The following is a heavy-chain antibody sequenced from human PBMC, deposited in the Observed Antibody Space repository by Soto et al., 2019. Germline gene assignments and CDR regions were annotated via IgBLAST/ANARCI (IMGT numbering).Heavy chain of an antibody. CDR1: GYTFTDYP. CDR3: ARRGICWYYDS. Sequence: QVQLVQSGAEVRKPGASVKISCKASGYTFTDYPVHWMRQAPGQSPEWLAWIIVDNGGTQYSQNLQGRVSHARDTSATTVFLELTGPGSEDTTVYSWARRGICWYYDSWGQGTLVIVSS. D-gene: IGHD3-3*02. CDR2: IIVDNGGT. J-gene: IGHJ4*02. V-gene: IGHV1-3*01.